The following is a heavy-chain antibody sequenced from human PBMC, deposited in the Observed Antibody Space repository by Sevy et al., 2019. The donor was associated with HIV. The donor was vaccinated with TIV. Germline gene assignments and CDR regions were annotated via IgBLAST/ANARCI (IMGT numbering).Heavy chain of an antibody. V-gene: IGHV3-53*01. D-gene: IGHD4-17*01. Sequence: GGSLRLSCAASGFTVSSSYMTWVRQPPGKGLEWVSVIYSGGSTYYADSVKGRFTISRDNAENSLYLQMNSLRAEDTAVYYCVREGTAVTARAFEYWGQGTLVTVSS. J-gene: IGHJ4*02. CDR2: IYSGGST. CDR1: GFTVSSSY. CDR3: VREGTAVTARAFEY.